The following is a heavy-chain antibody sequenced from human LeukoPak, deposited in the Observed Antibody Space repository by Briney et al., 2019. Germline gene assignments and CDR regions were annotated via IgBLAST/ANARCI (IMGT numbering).Heavy chain of an antibody. CDR1: GGSISSGSYY. Sequence: PSQTLSLTCTVSGGSISSGSYYWSWIRQPAGKGLEWIGRIYTSGSTNYNPSLKSRVTISVDTSKNQFSLKLSSVTAADTAVYYCARGFLEWLWIFDYWGQGTLVTVSS. D-gene: IGHD3-3*01. V-gene: IGHV4-61*02. CDR3: ARGFLEWLWIFDY. J-gene: IGHJ4*02. CDR2: IYTSGST.